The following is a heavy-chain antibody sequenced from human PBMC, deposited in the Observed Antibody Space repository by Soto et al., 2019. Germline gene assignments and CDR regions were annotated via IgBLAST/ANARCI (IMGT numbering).Heavy chain of an antibody. Sequence: ASVKVSCKASGYTFTSYGISWVRQAPGQGLEWMGWISAYNGNTNYAQKLQGRVTMTTDTSTSTAYMELRSLRSDDTAVYYCGLYSSSWYGHLAPFDYWGRGPLVTVSS. CDR2: ISAYNGNT. CDR1: GYTFTSYG. D-gene: IGHD6-13*01. V-gene: IGHV1-18*01. CDR3: GLYSSSWYGHLAPFDY. J-gene: IGHJ4*02.